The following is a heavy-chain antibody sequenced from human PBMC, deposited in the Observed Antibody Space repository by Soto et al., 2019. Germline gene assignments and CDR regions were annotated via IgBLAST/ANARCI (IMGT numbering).Heavy chain of an antibody. CDR1: GYTFTSYG. CDR3: ARDLSAINTYYYDSSGSLDAFDI. V-gene: IGHV1-18*01. CDR2: ISAYNGNT. J-gene: IGHJ3*02. D-gene: IGHD3-22*01. Sequence: ASVKVSCTASGYTFTSYGISLVRQAPGQGLEWMGWISAYNGNTNYAQKLQGRVTMTTDASTSTAYMELRSLRSDDTAVYYCARDLSAINTYYYDSSGSLDAFDIRGQGTMVTVS.